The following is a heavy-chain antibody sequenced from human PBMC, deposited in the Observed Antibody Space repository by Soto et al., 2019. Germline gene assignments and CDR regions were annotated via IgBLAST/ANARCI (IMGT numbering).Heavy chain of an antibody. CDR3: ARYVVSTTSGMDV. CDR2: TYYRSNWYS. D-gene: IGHD2-15*01. Sequence: SQTLSLTCAISGDSVSSDNAAWNWIRQSPSRGLEWLGRTYYRSNWYSNYAVSVRSRITINADTSKNQFSLRLKSVTPEDTAVYYCARYVVSTTSGMDVWGQGTTVTVSS. CDR1: GDSVSSDNAA. V-gene: IGHV6-1*01. J-gene: IGHJ6*02.